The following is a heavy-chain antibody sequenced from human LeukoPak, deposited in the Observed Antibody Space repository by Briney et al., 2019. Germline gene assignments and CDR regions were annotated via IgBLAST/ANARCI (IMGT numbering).Heavy chain of an antibody. Sequence: GGSLRLSCAASGFTFSSYGMHWVRQAPCKGLEWVAFIRYDGSNKYYADSVKGRFTISRDNSKNTLYLQMNSLRAEDTAVYYCAKIGSRSFDYWGQGTLVTVSS. CDR3: AKIGSRSFDY. V-gene: IGHV3-30*02. D-gene: IGHD1-26*01. J-gene: IGHJ4*02. CDR1: GFTFSSYG. CDR2: IRYDGSNK.